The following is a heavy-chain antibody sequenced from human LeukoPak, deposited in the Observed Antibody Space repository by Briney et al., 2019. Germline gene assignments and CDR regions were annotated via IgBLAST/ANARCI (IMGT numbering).Heavy chain of an antibody. CDR3: AKDDWQWLPQGDDY. V-gene: IGHV3-23*01. Sequence: GGSLRLSCAASGFTFSSYAMSWVRQAPGKGLEWVSSISGSGGTTYYADSVKGRFTISRDNPNNTLDLQMNSLRAEDTAVYYCAKDDWQWLPQGDDYWGQGTLVTVSS. CDR2: ISGSGGTT. CDR1: GFTFSSYA. J-gene: IGHJ4*02. D-gene: IGHD6-19*01.